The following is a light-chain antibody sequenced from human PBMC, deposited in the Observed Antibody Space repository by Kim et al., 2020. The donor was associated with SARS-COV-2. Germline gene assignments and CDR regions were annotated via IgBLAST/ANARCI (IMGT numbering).Light chain of an antibody. CDR1: QSLLNSCGKTS. CDR2: EVS. J-gene: IGKJ1*01. V-gene: IGKV2D-29*01. CDR3: MQNKIFPT. Sequence: QPVSISRKSSQSLLNSCGKTSLFLYLQRPGQPPQLLISEVSKRFSGVPDRFSGSGSGTDFTLKISRVEAENVGIYYCMQNKIFPTFGQGTKVDIK.